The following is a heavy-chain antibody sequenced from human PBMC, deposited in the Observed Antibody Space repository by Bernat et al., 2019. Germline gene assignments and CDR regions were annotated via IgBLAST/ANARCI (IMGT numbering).Heavy chain of an antibody. Sequence: EVHLLESGGGLVQPGGSLRLSCAASGFTFTNYVMGWVRQAPGKRLEWVSSIGGGGDKTYYADSVKGRFTISRDNSKDTQYLQMNSLRAEDTAVYYCVKVKVESATPHDPHFDYWGQGTLVTVSS. V-gene: IGHV3-23*01. CDR3: VKVKVESATPHDPHFDY. CDR1: GFTFTNYV. CDR2: IGGGGDKT. J-gene: IGHJ4*02. D-gene: IGHD2-15*01.